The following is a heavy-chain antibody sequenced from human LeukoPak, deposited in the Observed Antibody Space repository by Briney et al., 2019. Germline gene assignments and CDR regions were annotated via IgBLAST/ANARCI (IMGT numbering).Heavy chain of an antibody. Sequence: SETLSLTCTVSGGSISSSGSYWGWIRQPPGKGLEWIGSIYYSGSTYYNPSLKSRVTISVDTSKNQFSLKLSSVTAADTAVYYCARVSAPRRETHSVWFGELLPPTFYYMDVWGKGTTVTVSS. CDR1: GGSISSSGSY. CDR2: IYYSGST. D-gene: IGHD3-10*01. V-gene: IGHV4-39*07. CDR3: ARVSAPRRETHSVWFGELLPPTFYYMDV. J-gene: IGHJ6*03.